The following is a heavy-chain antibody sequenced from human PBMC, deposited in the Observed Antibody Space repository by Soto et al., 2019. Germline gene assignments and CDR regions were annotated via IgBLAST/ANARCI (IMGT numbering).Heavy chain of an antibody. J-gene: IGHJ4*02. D-gene: IGHD3-22*01. Sequence: QVQLVQSGAEVKKPGSSVKVSCKASGGTFSSYAISWVRQAPGQGLEWMGGIIPIYGTANYAQKLQGRVTITADEPTSTAYMELSSLRSEDTAVYYCARNTGGLLQNDYWGQGTLVTVSS. CDR1: GGTFSSYA. CDR2: IIPIYGTA. CDR3: ARNTGGLLQNDY. V-gene: IGHV1-69*01.